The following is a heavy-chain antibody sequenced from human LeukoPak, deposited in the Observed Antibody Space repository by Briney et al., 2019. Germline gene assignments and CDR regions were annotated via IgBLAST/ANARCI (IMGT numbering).Heavy chain of an antibody. D-gene: IGHD3-3*01. CDR3: ARLEKKTYYDFWSGSIDQKPRYYYYMDV. J-gene: IGHJ6*03. CDR1: GFTFSSYS. CDR2: ISSSSSTI. V-gene: IGHV3-48*01. Sequence: HAGGSLRLSCAASGFTFSSYSMNWVRQAPGKGLEWVSYISSSSSTIYYADFVKGRFTISRDSAKNSLYLQMNSLRAEDTAVYYCARLEKKTYYDFWSGSIDQKPRYYYYMDVWGKGTTVTVSS.